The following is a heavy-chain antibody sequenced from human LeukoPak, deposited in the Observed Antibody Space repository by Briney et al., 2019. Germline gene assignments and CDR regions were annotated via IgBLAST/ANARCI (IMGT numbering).Heavy chain of an antibody. CDR3: ARSQHDYDSSGYYFDLGY. D-gene: IGHD3-22*01. V-gene: IGHV1-69*13. Sequence: ASVNVSCKASGGTFSIYAISWVRQAPGQGLEWMGGIIPIFGTANYAQKFQGRVTITADESTSTAYMELSSLRSEDTAVYYCARSQHDYDSSGYYFDLGYWGQGTLVTVSS. CDR1: GGTFSIYA. J-gene: IGHJ4*02. CDR2: IIPIFGTA.